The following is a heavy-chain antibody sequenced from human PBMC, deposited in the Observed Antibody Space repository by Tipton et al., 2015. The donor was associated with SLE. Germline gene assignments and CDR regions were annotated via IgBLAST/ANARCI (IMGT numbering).Heavy chain of an antibody. J-gene: IGHJ4*02. CDR2: INHSGST. V-gene: IGHV4-34*01. Sequence: TLSLTCAVYGGSFSGYYWSWIRQPPGKGLEGIGEINHSGSTNYNPSLKSRVSISVDKSKRQFSLKLSSVTAADTAVDYFATRINEYGDSGPFDYWGQGMLVTVSS. CDR3: ATRINEYGDSGPFDY. CDR1: GGSFSGYY. D-gene: IGHD4-17*01.